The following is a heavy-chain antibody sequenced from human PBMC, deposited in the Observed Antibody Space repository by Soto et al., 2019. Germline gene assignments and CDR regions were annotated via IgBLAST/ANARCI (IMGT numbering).Heavy chain of an antibody. D-gene: IGHD3-10*01. CDR1: GFTFRSYG. CDR2: ISYDGSNK. V-gene: IGHV3-30*18. CDR3: AKGRYDNNYYYFDY. J-gene: IGHJ4*02. Sequence: QVQLVESGGGVVQPGRSLRLSCAASGFTFRSYGMHWVRQAPGKGLEWVAVISYDGSNKYSADSVKGRFTISRDNSKNTLYLQMNSLRAEDTAVYYCAKGRYDNNYYYFDYWGQGTLVTVSS.